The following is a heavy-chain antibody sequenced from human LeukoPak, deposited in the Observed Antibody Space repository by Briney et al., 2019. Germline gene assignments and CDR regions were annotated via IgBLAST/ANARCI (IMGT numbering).Heavy chain of an antibody. D-gene: IGHD2-2*01. V-gene: IGHV1-8*01. CDR2: MNPTSDHS. CDR3: ARSEWSVVPASARLEI. J-gene: IGHJ4*02. Sequence: GASVTVSCKTSGYTFTIYDIHWVRQAPGRGREWMGWMNPTSDHSGYAQRFQGRVTMAKNTSIRTAFMELSSLRSEDTAVYYCARSEWSVVPASARLEIWGQGTLVTVPS. CDR1: GYTFTIYD.